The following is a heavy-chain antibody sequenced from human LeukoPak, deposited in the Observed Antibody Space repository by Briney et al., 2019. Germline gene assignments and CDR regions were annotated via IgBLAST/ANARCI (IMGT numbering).Heavy chain of an antibody. CDR1: GYTFTGYY. J-gene: IGHJ4*02. Sequence: ASVKVSCKASGYTFTGYYVHWVRQAPGQGLEWMGWINPNSGGTNHAQKFHGWVTLTWDTSIITAYMELSRLRSDDTAVYYCAIGNYGGQFDYWGQGTLVTVSS. CDR3: AIGNYGGQFDY. CDR2: INPNSGGT. D-gene: IGHD4-23*01. V-gene: IGHV1-2*04.